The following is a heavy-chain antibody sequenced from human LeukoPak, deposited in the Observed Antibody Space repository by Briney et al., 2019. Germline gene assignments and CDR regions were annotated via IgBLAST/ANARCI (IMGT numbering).Heavy chain of an antibody. D-gene: IGHD6-19*01. CDR2: IYSGTT. CDR1: GFTVSSNH. V-gene: IGHV3-53*01. J-gene: IGHJ4*02. Sequence: PGGSLRLSCAAFGFTVSSNHMSWVRQAPGKGLEWVSIIYSGTTYYADSVKGRFTISRDNSKNTLYLEMNSLRAEDTAVYYCARYSSGLSFDYWGQGTLVTVSS. CDR3: ARYSSGLSFDY.